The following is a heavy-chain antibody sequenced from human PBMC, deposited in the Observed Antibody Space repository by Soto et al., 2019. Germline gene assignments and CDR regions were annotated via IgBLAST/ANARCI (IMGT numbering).Heavy chain of an antibody. V-gene: IGHV3-9*01. CDR1: GFTFDDYA. Sequence: GGSLRLSCAASGFTFDDYAMHWVRQAPGKGLEWVSGISWNSGSIGYADSVKGRFTISRDNAKNSLYLQMNSLRAEDTALYYCAKDMDQMTTVTTYAFDIWGQGTMVTVSS. CDR3: AKDMDQMTTVTTYAFDI. CDR2: ISWNSGSI. D-gene: IGHD4-17*01. J-gene: IGHJ3*02.